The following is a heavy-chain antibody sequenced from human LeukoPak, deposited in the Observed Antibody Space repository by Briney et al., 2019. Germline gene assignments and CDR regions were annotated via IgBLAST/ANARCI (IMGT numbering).Heavy chain of an antibody. D-gene: IGHD2-2*03. CDR3: AREFGYCSSTCCQYPDY. V-gene: IGHV1-46*03. CDR1: GYTFTSYY. Sequence: ASVKVSCKASGYTFTSYYMHWVRQAPGQGLEWMGIINPSGGSTSYAQKFQGRVTMTRDTSTSTVYMELSSLRSEDTAVYYCAREFGYCSSTCCQYPDYWGQGTLVTVSS. CDR2: INPSGGST. J-gene: IGHJ4*02.